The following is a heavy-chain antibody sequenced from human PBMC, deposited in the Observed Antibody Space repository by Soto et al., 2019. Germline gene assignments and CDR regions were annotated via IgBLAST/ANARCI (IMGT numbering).Heavy chain of an antibody. CDR3: ATMGSVYSSSRYFDY. CDR1: CGSIISGGYS. CDR2: IYHSGST. D-gene: IGHD6-6*01. Sequence: PSETLSLTCAFSCGSIISGGYSWSWIRQPPGKGLEWIGYIYHSGSTYYNPSLKSRVTISVDRSKNQFSLKLSSVTAADTAVYYCATMGSVYSSSRYFDYWGQGTLVTVSS. V-gene: IGHV4-30-2*01. J-gene: IGHJ4*02.